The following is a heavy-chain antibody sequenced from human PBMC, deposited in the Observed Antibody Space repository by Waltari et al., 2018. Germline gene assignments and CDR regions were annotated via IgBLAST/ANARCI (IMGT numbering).Heavy chain of an antibody. CDR1: GFSFSNYA. Sequence: VQLLESGGGLVQPGGSLRLSCAGSGFSFSNYAMSWVRQAPGKGLEWVSATSSSGAYMYYPDSVKGRFTISRDNSKNTVYLQMNSLRAEDTAVYYCAKASGANYGDNGFDIWGQGTMVSVSS. D-gene: IGHD4-17*01. CDR3: AKASGANYGDNGFDI. V-gene: IGHV3-23*01. CDR2: TSSSGAYM. J-gene: IGHJ3*02.